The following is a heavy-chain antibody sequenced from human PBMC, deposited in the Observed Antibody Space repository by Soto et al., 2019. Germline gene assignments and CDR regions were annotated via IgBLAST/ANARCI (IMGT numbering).Heavy chain of an antibody. Sequence: GESLKISCKGSGYSFTSYWISGVRQMPGKGLEWMGRIDPSDSYTNYSPSFQGHVTISADKSISTAYLQWSSLKASDTAMYYCATLAGYGESYFDYWGQGTLVTVSS. D-gene: IGHD4-17*01. CDR3: ATLAGYGESYFDY. CDR1: GYSFTSYW. J-gene: IGHJ4*02. CDR2: IDPSDSYT. V-gene: IGHV5-10-1*01.